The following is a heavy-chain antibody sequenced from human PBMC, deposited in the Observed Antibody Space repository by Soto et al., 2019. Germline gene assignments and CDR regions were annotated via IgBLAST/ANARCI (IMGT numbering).Heavy chain of an antibody. CDR3: ANALYGGCTY. CDR2: ISGSGDST. J-gene: IGHJ4*02. Sequence: EVRLLESGGGLVQPGGSLRLSCAASGFTFSVYAMSWVRQAPGKGLEWVSGISGSGDSTHYADSVKGRFTVSRDNSKSMLYLQTLSLRADDTAIYYCANALYGGCTYWGQGTLVTVSS. CDR1: GFTFSVYA. D-gene: IGHD3-10*01. V-gene: IGHV3-23*01.